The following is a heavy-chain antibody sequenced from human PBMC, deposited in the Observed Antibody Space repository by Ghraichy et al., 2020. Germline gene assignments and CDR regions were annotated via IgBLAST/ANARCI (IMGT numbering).Heavy chain of an antibody. V-gene: IGHV3-48*02. CDR1: GFIFSSHG. D-gene: IGHD3-16*01. J-gene: IGHJ1*01. CDR3: ARGRFFPD. Sequence: GESLNISCAASGFIFSSHGMNWVRQAPGKGLEWISYISSSNTIYYADSVKGRFTISRDNAKNSVHLQMNSLRDEDTAVYYCARGRFFPDWGQGTLVTVSS. CDR2: ISSSNTI.